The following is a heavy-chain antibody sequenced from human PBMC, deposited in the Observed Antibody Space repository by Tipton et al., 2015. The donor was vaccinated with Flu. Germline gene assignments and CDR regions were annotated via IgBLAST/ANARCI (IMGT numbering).Heavy chain of an antibody. CDR1: GFDVSSSS. V-gene: IGHV3-53*01. Sequence: GSLRLSCAGSGFDVSSSSLSWVRQAPGTGLQWVALIKTTGDRYYADSVKGRFTISRDNSENTLYLQMDSLTAADTAVYYCTRDGGWGGKYGDNWFDSWGQGTLVTVSS. CDR3: TRDGGWGGKYGDNWFDS. D-gene: IGHD6-19*01. CDR2: IKTTGDR. J-gene: IGHJ5*01.